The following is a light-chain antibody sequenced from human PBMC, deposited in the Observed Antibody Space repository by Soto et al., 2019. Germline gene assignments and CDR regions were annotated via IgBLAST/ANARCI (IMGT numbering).Light chain of an antibody. CDR3: QQRSNWPPMYT. J-gene: IGKJ2*01. Sequence: EIVLTQSPATLSLSPGERATLSCRASQSVSRYLAWYQQKPGQAPRLLIYDASNRATGIPARFSGSGSGTDFTLTISSLEPEDFAVYYCQQRSNWPPMYTFGRGTKLEIK. CDR1: QSVSRY. V-gene: IGKV3-11*01. CDR2: DAS.